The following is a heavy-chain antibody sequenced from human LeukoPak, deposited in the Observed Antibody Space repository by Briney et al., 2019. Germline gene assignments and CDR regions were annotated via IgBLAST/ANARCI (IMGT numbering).Heavy chain of an antibody. CDR3: ARDLNWGAFDI. J-gene: IGHJ3*02. V-gene: IGHV3-23*01. Sequence: GGSLRLSCAASGFSFSNYGMNWVRQAPGKGLEWVSGIIGSGGTTYTADSVKGRFTISRDNSKNTLYLQMNSLRAEDTAVYYCARDLNWGAFDIRGQGTMVSVSS. D-gene: IGHD7-27*01. CDR1: GFSFSNYG. CDR2: IIGSGGTT.